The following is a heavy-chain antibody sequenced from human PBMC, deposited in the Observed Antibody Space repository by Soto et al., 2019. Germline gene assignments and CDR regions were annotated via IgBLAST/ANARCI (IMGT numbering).Heavy chain of an antibody. CDR3: ATLTYDYVWGSYRPPTA. V-gene: IGHV4-34*01. D-gene: IGHD3-16*02. Sequence: PSETLSLTCAVYGGSFSGYYWSWIRQPPGKGLEWIGEINHSGSTNYNPSLKSRVTISVDTSKNQFPLKLSSVTAADTAVYYCATLTYDYVWGSYRPPTAWGQGTLVTVSS. CDR1: GGSFSGYY. CDR2: INHSGST. J-gene: IGHJ4*02.